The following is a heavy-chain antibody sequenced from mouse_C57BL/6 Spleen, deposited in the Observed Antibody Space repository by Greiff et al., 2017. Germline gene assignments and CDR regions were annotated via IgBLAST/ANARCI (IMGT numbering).Heavy chain of an antibody. V-gene: IGHV1-54*01. CDR3: ARDYGSSSWFAY. CDR1: GYTFTNYL. CDR2: INPESGGT. D-gene: IGHD1-1*01. Sequence: VQLQQSGAELVRPGTSVKVSCKASGYTFTNYLIEWVKQRPGQGLEWIGVINPESGGTNYNEKFKGKATLTADKSSSTAYMQLSSLTSEDSAVYFGARDYGSSSWFAYWGQGTLVTVSA. J-gene: IGHJ3*01.